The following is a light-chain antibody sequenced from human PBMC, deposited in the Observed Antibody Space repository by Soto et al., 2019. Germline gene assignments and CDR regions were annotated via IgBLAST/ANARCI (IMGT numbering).Light chain of an antibody. CDR2: AAS. J-gene: IGKJ1*01. V-gene: IGKV3-15*01. CDR1: QRISSN. Sequence: EIVMTQSPATLSVSPGERAALSCRASQRISSNLAWYQQKPGQAPRLLIYAASTRAAGIPARFSGSGSGTEFTLTISSLQSEDFAVYSCQQYHNWPWAFGQGTKVEIK. CDR3: QQYHNWPWA.